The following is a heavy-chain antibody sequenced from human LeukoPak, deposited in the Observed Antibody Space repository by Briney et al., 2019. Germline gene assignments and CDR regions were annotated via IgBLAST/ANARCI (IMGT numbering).Heavy chain of an antibody. CDR1: GVSISSYY. CDR3: ARAYYYGSGNYRDPWGYFGMDV. J-gene: IGHJ6*02. Sequence: SETLSLTCTVSGVSISSYYWTWLRQPPGKGLEWIGYIYYSGTSNYNPSLKSRLTISVDTSRNQFSLNLSSVTAADTAVYYCARAYYYGSGNYRDPWGYFGMDVWGQGTTVTVSS. CDR2: IYYSGTS. D-gene: IGHD3-10*01. V-gene: IGHV4-59*01.